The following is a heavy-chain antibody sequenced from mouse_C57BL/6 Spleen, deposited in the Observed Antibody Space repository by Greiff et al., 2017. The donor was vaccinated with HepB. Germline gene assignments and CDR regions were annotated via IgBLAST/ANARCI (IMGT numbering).Heavy chain of an antibody. J-gene: IGHJ3*01. CDR1: GYSFTGYY. CDR2: IYPYNGVS. Sequence: EVQLQQSGPELVKPGASVKISCKASGYSFTGYYMHWVKQSHGNILDWIGYIYPYNGVSSYNQKFKGKATLTVDKSSSTAYMELRSLTSEDSAFYYCSIPYYYCSSSFAYWGQGTLVTVSA. D-gene: IGHD1-1*01. CDR3: SIPYYYCSSSFAY. V-gene: IGHV1-31*01.